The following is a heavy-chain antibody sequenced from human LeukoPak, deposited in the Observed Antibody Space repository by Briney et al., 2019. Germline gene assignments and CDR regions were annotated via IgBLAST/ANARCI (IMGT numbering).Heavy chain of an antibody. CDR1: RFTFNTFG. CDR3: RAATKYLDYYYDY. V-gene: IGHV3-30*03. D-gene: IGHD3-22*01. J-gene: IGHJ4*02. CDR2: ISSDGSNK. Sequence: GGSLRLSCAASRFTFNTFGMHWVRQAPGKGLEWVAVISSDGSNKYYADSVKGRFTISRDNSKDTLYLQMSSLTIEDTAVYYCRAATKYLDYYYDYWGQRTLVTVSS.